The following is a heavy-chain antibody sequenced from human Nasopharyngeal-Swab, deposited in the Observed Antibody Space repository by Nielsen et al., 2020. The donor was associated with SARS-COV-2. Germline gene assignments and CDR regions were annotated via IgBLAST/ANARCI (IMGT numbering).Heavy chain of an antibody. Sequence: GGSLRLSCKGSGYRFISYWIGWVRQMPGKGLEWMGIIYPGDSDTRYSPSFQGQVTISADKSISTAYLQWSSLKASDTAMYYCARHESGMYSGYDFWGQGTLVTVSS. CDR2: IYPGDSDT. CDR3: ARHESGMYSGYDF. D-gene: IGHD5-12*01. J-gene: IGHJ4*02. V-gene: IGHV5-51*01. CDR1: GYRFISYW.